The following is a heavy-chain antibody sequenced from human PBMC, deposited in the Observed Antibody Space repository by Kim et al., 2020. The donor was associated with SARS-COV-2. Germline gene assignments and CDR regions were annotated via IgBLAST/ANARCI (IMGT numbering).Heavy chain of an antibody. CDR2: ISYDGSNK. Sequence: GGYLRLSCAASGFTFSRYAIHWVRQAPGKWLEWVAVISYDGSNKYYVDSVKGRFIISRDNSKNTLYLQMNSLRAEDTAVYYCAREGYPENYAESWFRELTTHYDGMDVWGQGTTVTVSS. V-gene: IGHV3-30*04. D-gene: IGHD3-10*01. J-gene: IGHJ6*02. CDR3: AREGYPENYAESWFRELTTHYDGMDV. CDR1: GFTFSRYA.